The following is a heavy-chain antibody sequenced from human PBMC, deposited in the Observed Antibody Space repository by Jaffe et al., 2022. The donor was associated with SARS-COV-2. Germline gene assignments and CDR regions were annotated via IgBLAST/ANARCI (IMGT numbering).Heavy chain of an antibody. V-gene: IGHV3-21*04. J-gene: IGHJ3*01. CDR1: GLTLSRYK. D-gene: IGHD3-10*01. Sequence: EVQLVESGGGLVKPGGSLRLSCLASGLTLSRYKMNWVRQAPGKGLEWVSSISNSGRHIKYADSVKGRFTVSRDNAENLVYLQLNSLRGDDTAIYYCTKEEAGQIPDESDGFDVWGQGALVTVSS. CDR3: TKEEAGQIPDESDGFDV. CDR2: ISNSGRHI.